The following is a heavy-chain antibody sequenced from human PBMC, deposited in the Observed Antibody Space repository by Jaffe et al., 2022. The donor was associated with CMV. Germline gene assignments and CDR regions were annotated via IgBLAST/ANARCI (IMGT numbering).Heavy chain of an antibody. CDR1: GGSISSYY. D-gene: IGHD6-13*01. CDR3: ARQIVRSSSWPPPQPYYYYYYMDV. J-gene: IGHJ6*03. CDR2: IYYSGST. V-gene: IGHV4-59*08. Sequence: QVQLQESGPGLVKPSETLSLTCTVSGGSISSYYWSWIRQPPGKGLEWIGYIYYSGSTNYNPSLKSRVTISVDTSKNQFSLKLSSVTAADTAVYYCARQIVRSSSWPPPQPYYYYYYMDVWGKGTTVTVSS.